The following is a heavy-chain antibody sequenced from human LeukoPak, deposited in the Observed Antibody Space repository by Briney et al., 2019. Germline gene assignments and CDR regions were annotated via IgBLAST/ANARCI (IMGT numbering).Heavy chain of an antibody. CDR1: GFTFSSYA. Sequence: PGGSLRLSCAASGFTFSSYAMHWVRQAPRKGLEYVSAISSNGGSTYYANSVKGRFTISRDNSKNTLYLQMGSLRAEDMAVYYCARGANYYDSSGYYIGAFDIWGQGTMVTVSS. V-gene: IGHV3-64*01. CDR3: ARGANYYDSSGYYIGAFDI. J-gene: IGHJ3*02. CDR2: ISSNGGST. D-gene: IGHD3-22*01.